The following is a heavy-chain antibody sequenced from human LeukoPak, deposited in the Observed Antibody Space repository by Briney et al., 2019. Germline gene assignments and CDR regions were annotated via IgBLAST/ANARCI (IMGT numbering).Heavy chain of an antibody. V-gene: IGHV4-31*03. CDR1: GGSISSGGYY. CDR2: IYYSGST. Sequence: SETPSLTCTVSGGSISSGGYYWSWIRQHPGKGLEWIGYIYYSGSTYYNPSLKSRVTTSVDTSKNQFSLKLSSVTAADTAVYYCARDGDYGDYGGWFDPWGQGTLVTVSS. D-gene: IGHD4-17*01. J-gene: IGHJ5*02. CDR3: ARDGDYGDYGGWFDP.